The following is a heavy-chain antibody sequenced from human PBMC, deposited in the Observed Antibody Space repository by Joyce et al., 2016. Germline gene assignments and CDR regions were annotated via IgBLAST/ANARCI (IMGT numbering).Heavy chain of an antibody. V-gene: IGHV3-7*03. Sequence: EVQLVESGGGLVQPGGSLRLSCAASGFTLRNYWMAWIRQAPGKGLQWVAKIKDDGSEKFYVDSVKGRFTISRENAKNSVYLQMDSLRAEDTAVYYCAREASGYDFGRDWGQGTLVTVSP. CDR1: GFTLRNYW. J-gene: IGHJ1*01. D-gene: IGHD5-12*01. CDR2: IKDDGSEK. CDR3: AREASGYDFGRD.